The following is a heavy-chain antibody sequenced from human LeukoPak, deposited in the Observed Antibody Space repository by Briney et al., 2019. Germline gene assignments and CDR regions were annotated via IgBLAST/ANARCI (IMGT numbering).Heavy chain of an antibody. CDR1: GFTFRSYA. CDR3: AKDYGDYEGY. V-gene: IGHV3-23*01. D-gene: IGHD4-17*01. CDR2: ISGSGTST. Sequence: PGGSLRLSCAASGFTFRSYAMSWVRQAPGKGLEWVLAISGSGTSTYYADSVKGRFTISRDNSKNTLYLQMNSLRAEDTAVYYCAKDYGDYEGYWGQGTLVTVSS. J-gene: IGHJ4*02.